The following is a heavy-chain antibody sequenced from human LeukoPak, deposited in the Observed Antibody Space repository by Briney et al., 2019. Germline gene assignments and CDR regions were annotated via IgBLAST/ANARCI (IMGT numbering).Heavy chain of an antibody. CDR1: GGTFSSYA. V-gene: IGHV1-69*05. D-gene: IGHD6-13*01. CDR3: ATRYSSSWQNFDY. CDR2: IIPIFGTA. J-gene: IGHJ4*02. Sequence: ASVKVSCKASGGTFSSYAISWVRQAPGQGLEWMGRIIPIFGTANYAQKFQGRVTITTDESTSTAYMELSSLSSEDTAVYYCATRYSSSWQNFDYWGQGTLVTVSS.